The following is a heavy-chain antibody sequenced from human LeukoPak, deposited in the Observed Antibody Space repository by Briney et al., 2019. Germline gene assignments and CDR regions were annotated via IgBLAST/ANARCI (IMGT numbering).Heavy chain of an antibody. CDR1: AGTFSIYA. D-gene: IGHD3-22*01. CDR3: ATVASNYYDSSGYYYAGY. J-gene: IGHJ4*02. CDR2: IITILNIV. Sequence: SVTLSFKASAGTFSIYAISWVRQAPGQGNEWMGGIITILNIVNCAQNFQGRVTMTADKSTSTAYMELSSLLFKDTVVYYCATVASNYYDSSGYYYAGYWGQGTLVTVSS. V-gene: IGHV1-69*10.